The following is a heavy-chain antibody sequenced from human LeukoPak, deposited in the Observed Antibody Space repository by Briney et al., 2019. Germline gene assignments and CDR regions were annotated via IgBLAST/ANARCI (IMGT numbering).Heavy chain of an antibody. CDR3: ASQGYSSSGTNGGQNWFDP. D-gene: IGHD6-13*01. J-gene: IGHJ5*02. V-gene: IGHV1-8*01. CDR1: GYTFTSYD. Sequence: ASVKVSCKASGYTFTSYDIIWVRQATGQGLEWMGWMNPNSGNTGYAQKFQGRVTMTRNTSISTAYMELSSLRSEDTAVYYCASQGYSSSGTNGGQNWFDPWGQGTLVTVSS. CDR2: MNPNSGNT.